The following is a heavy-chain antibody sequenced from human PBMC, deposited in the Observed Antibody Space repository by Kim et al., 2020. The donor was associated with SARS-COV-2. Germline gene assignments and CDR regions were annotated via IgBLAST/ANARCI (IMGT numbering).Heavy chain of an antibody. CDR3: ARDPRCFGELYCFDY. J-gene: IGHJ4*01. Sequence: SETLSLTCTVSGGSISSSSYYWGWIRQPPGKGLEGIGSIYYSGSTYYNPSLQSRVTISVDTSKNQFSLKLISVTAADTAVYYCARDPRCFGELYCFDYWG. CDR2: IYYSGST. V-gene: IGHV4-39*07. D-gene: IGHD3-10*01. CDR1: GGSISSSSYY.